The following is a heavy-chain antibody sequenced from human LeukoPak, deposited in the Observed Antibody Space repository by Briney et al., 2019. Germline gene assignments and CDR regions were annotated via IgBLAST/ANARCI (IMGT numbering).Heavy chain of an antibody. V-gene: IGHV1-2*02. CDR2: INPNSGGT. Sequence: GASVKVSCKASGYIFTDYYMYWVRQAPGQGLEWMGWINPNSGGTNYAQKFQGRVTMTRDTSISTAYMELSRLKSDDTAVYYCARGEYYYDSSGYSSVDYWGQGTLVTVSS. D-gene: IGHD3-22*01. J-gene: IGHJ4*02. CDR3: ARGEYYYDSSGYSSVDY. CDR1: GYIFTDYY.